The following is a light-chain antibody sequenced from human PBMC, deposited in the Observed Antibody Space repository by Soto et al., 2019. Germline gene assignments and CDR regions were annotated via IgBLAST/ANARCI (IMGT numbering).Light chain of an antibody. CDR3: QKYNNWPRT. V-gene: IGKV3-15*01. Sequence: ELVLTQSPGTLSLSPGDSATLSCRDSQSVSNNYLAWYQQKTGQAPRLLIYGASTRATGIPDRFSGSGSGTELTLTINRLQSEDFAVYYCQKYNNWPRTCGQGTKVDIK. J-gene: IGKJ1*01. CDR2: GAS. CDR1: QSVSNN.